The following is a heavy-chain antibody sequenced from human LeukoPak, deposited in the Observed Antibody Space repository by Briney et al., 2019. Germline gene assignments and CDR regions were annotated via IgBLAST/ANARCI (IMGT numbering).Heavy chain of an antibody. Sequence: SVKVSCKASGFIVSNSAVQWVRRARGQRLEGRGWIVVGSGNTNYAQKFPERVAITRDMSRSTASLELSGARSEDQAVYYCAADDLAHVYWGQGTLVTVSS. J-gene: IGHJ4*02. CDR3: AADDLAHVY. CDR2: IVVGSGNT. CDR1: GFIVSNSA. V-gene: IGHV1-58*01.